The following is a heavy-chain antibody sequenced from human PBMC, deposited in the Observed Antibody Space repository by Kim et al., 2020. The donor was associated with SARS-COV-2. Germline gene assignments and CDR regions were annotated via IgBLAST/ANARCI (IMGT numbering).Heavy chain of an antibody. Sequence: YSQKFQGRVTITRDTSARTAYMELSSLRSEDTAVYYCARGTHPYYYGMDVWGQGTTVTVSS. CDR3: ARGTHPYYYGMDV. J-gene: IGHJ6*02. D-gene: IGHD1-1*01. V-gene: IGHV1-3*01.